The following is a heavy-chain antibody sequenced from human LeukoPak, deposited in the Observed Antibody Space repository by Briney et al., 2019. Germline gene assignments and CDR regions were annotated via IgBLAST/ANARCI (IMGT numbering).Heavy chain of an antibody. CDR2: VSYDGSEK. V-gene: IGHV3-30*12. CDR1: GDSISSDY. CDR3: AKVGDYDILTGYTYFDY. D-gene: IGHD3-9*01. J-gene: IGHJ4*02. Sequence: LSLTCAVSGDSISSDYWSWVRQAPGKGLEWLAVVSYDGSEKYHADSVKGRFIISRDNSKNTQYLQMNSLRAEDTAVYYCAKVGDYDILTGYTYFDYWGQGTLVTVSS.